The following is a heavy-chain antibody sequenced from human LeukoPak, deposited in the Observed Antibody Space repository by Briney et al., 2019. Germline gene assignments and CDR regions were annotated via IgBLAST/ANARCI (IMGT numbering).Heavy chain of an antibody. CDR2: IYGDGRT. CDR1: GFSVSNNY. Sequence: GGSLRLSCVVSGFSVSNNYIIWVRQAQGNGLERVSVIYGDGRTSHSASVRGRFTISRDNSKNIVSLQMNNLRAEDTAVYYCARGRGLGVVSPYFDYWGRGTLVTVSS. J-gene: IGHJ4*02. CDR3: ARGRGLGVVSPYFDY. V-gene: IGHV3-53*01. D-gene: IGHD3-3*01.